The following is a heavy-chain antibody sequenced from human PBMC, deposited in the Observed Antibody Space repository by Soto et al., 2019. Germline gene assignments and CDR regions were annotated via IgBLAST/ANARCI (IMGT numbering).Heavy chain of an antibody. Sequence: QLQLQESGSRLVKPSQTLSLTCAVSGGSISRAGYSWSWIRQSPGKGLEWIGYIYNSGSTFYNPSLKSRLTISVDSSNNQLSLRLHSVTAADTAVYYCASSRVVTTYFDYWGQGTLVTVSS. D-gene: IGHD2-21*02. CDR3: ASSRVVTTYFDY. CDR1: GGSISRAGYS. J-gene: IGHJ4*02. CDR2: IYNSGST. V-gene: IGHV4-30-2*06.